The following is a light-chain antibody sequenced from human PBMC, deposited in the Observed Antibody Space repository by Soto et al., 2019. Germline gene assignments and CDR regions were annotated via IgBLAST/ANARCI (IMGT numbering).Light chain of an antibody. CDR1: QSVLFRSNNKNY. J-gene: IGKJ1*01. Sequence: DIVMTQSPDSLAVSLGERATINCKSSQSVLFRSNNKNYLAWYQQKPGQPPKLHIYWASTRESGVPDRFSGSGSGTDFTLTISSLQAEDVAVYYCQQYYSTPTWTFGQGTKVEIK. CDR2: WAS. CDR3: QQYYSTPTWT. V-gene: IGKV4-1*01.